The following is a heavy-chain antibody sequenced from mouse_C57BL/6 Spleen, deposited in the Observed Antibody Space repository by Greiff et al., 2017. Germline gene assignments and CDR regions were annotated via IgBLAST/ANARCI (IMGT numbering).Heavy chain of an antibody. J-gene: IGHJ2*01. CDR2: IYPRSGNT. Sequence: VQLQESGAELARPGASVKLSCKASGYTFPSYGISWVKQRTGQGLEWIGEIYPRSGNTYYNEKFKGKATLTADKSSSTAYMELRSLTSEDSAVYFCAREDDSYYFDYWGQGTTLTVSS. CDR3: AREDDSYYFDY. V-gene: IGHV1-81*01. D-gene: IGHD2-4*01. CDR1: GYTFPSYG.